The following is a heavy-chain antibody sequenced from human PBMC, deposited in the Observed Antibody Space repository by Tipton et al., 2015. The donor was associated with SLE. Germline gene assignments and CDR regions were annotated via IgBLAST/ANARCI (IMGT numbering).Heavy chain of an antibody. Sequence: SLRLSCAASGFTFSTYTMDWVRQAPGKGLEWVSSISSSTSYIYYADSVKGRFTISRDNAKNSLYLQMNSLRADDTAMYYCARARPGSHFDYWGQGTLITVSS. J-gene: IGHJ4*02. CDR2: ISSSTSYI. D-gene: IGHD1-26*01. CDR1: GFTFSTYT. V-gene: IGHV3-21*01. CDR3: ARARPGSHFDY.